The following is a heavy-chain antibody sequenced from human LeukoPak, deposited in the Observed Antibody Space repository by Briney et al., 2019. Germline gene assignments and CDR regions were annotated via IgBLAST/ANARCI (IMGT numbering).Heavy chain of an antibody. V-gene: IGHV1-69*04. J-gene: IGHJ4*02. CDR2: IIPILGMA. Sequence: GASVKVSCKASGGTFSSYAISWVRQAPGQGLEWMGRIIPILGMANYAQKFQGRVTITADKSTSTAYMELSSLRSEDTAVYYCARPSEGLQIDYWGQGTLVTVSS. D-gene: IGHD5-24*01. CDR3: ARPSEGLQIDY. CDR1: GGTFSSYA.